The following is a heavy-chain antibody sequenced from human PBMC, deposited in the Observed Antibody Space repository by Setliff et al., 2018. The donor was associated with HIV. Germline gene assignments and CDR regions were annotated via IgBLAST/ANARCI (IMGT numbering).Heavy chain of an antibody. J-gene: IGHJ4*02. D-gene: IGHD3-10*01. CDR2: INHSGST. CDR3: ARGLNYYGSGGDLPLGY. Sequence: SETLSLTCTVSGGSISSSSYYWGWIRQPPGKGLEWIGEINHSGSTNYNPSLKSRVTISVDTSKNKFSRKRYSVTAADTSVYYCARGLNYYGSGGDLPLGYWGQGTLVTVSS. V-gene: IGHV4-39*07. CDR1: GGSISSSSYY.